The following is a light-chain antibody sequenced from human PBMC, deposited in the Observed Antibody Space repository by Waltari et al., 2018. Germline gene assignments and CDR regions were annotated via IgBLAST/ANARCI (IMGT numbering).Light chain of an antibody. CDR1: SSNIRAGLC. CDR3: QSYDSSLSGWV. V-gene: IGLV1-40*01. J-gene: IGLJ2*01. CDR2: GKN. Sequence: QSVLTPPPSVSGAPGQRVSISSPGPSSNIRAGLCSLRYHPLPRTAPKLLIYGKNNRPSGVPDRISGSKSGTSASLAITGLQAEDEADYYCQSYDSSLSGWVFGGGTKLTVL.